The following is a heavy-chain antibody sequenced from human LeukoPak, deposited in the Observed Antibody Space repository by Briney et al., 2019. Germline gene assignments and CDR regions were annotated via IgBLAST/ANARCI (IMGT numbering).Heavy chain of an antibody. CDR2: IRSKANSYAT. D-gene: IGHD2-21*02. CDR3: TSGPYCGGDCYLSASYGMDV. CDR1: GFTFSGSA. J-gene: IGHJ6*02. Sequence: GGSLRLSCAASGFTFSGSAMHWVRQASGKGLEWVGRIRSKANSYATAYAASVKGRFTISRDDSKNTAYLQMNSLKTEDTAVYCCTSGPYCGGDCYLSASYGMDVWGQGTTVTVSS. V-gene: IGHV3-73*01.